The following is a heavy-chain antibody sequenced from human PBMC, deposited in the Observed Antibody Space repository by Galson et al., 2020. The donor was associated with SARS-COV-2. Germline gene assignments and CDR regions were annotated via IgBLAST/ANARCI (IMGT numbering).Heavy chain of an antibody. CDR3: ARDEWGYYGWGSYSHYYYYGMDV. D-gene: IGHD3-10*01. Sequence: SETLSLTCTVSGYSISSGYYWGWIRQPPGKGLEWIGSIYHSGSTYYNPSLKSRVTISVDTSKNQFSLKLSSVTAADTAVYYCARDEWGYYGWGSYSHYYYYGMDVWGQGTTVTVAS. CDR1: GYSISSGYY. V-gene: IGHV4-38-2*02. CDR2: IYHSGST. J-gene: IGHJ6*02.